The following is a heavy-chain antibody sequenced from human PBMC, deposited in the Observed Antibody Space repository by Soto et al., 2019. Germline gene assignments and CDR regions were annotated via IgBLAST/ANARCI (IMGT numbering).Heavy chain of an antibody. CDR1: GFTFTNSA. V-gene: IGHV1-58*02. J-gene: IGHJ4*02. Sequence: SVKVSCKASGFTFTNSAIQWVRQARGQRLEWMGWIVVGSGRTDYAQKFQERLTITRDMPTSTAYMELSSLTLEDTAVYYCAAVQGGGTTFHFWGQGSLVTVSS. CDR3: AAVQGGGTTFHF. CDR2: IVVGSGRT. D-gene: IGHD1-7*01.